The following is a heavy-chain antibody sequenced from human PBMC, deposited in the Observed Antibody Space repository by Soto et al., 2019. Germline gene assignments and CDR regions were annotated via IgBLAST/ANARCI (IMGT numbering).Heavy chain of an antibody. V-gene: IGHV4-59*01. CDR2: ISMSGRT. CDR1: GGSINNYY. J-gene: IGHJ3*01. Sequence: PSETLSLTCRVSGGSINNYYWSWIRQPPGKGLEWIGYISMSGRTSYNPSLESRVTISVDTSKNQLSLRLSSVTAADTAVYYCARADNSGSGSHTPFDAFDLWGQGTMVTVSS. D-gene: IGHD3-10*01. CDR3: ARADNSGSGSHTPFDAFDL.